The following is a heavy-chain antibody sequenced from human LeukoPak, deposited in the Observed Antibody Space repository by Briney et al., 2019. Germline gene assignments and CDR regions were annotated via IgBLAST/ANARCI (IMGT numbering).Heavy chain of an antibody. CDR3: ARRGGYCSSTSCYPRNWFDP. V-gene: IGHV5-51*01. Sequence: HGESLKISCKGSGYSFTSYWIAWVRQMPGKGLERMGIIYPGDSDTRYSPSFQGQVTISADKSISTAYLQWSSLKASDTAMYYCARRGGYCSSTSCYPRNWFDPWGQGTLVTVSS. D-gene: IGHD2-2*01. J-gene: IGHJ5*02. CDR2: IYPGDSDT. CDR1: GYSFTSYW.